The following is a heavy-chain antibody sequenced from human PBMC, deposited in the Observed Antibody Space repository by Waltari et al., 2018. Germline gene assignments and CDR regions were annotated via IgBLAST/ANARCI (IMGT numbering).Heavy chain of an antibody. CDR2: IIPIFGTA. J-gene: IGHJ4*02. CDR1: GGTFSSYA. V-gene: IGHV1-69*01. Sequence: QVQLVQSGAEVKKPGSSVKVSCKASGGTFSSYAISWVRQAPGQGLEWMGGIIPIFGTANYAQKFQGRVTITADESTSTAYMELSSLSSEDTAVYYCARTYYYGSGSYYKAMSPFDYWGQGTLVTVSS. CDR3: ARTYYYGSGSYYKAMSPFDY. D-gene: IGHD3-10*01.